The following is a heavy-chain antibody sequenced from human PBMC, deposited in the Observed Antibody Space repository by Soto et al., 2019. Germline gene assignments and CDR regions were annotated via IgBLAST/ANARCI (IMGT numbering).Heavy chain of an antibody. Sequence: SETLSLTCAVYGGSFSGYYWSWIRQPPGKGLEWIGEINHSGSTNYNPSLKSRVTISVDTSKNQFSLKLSSVTAADTAVYYCARAGRSSSSWYSVLTHRRDNWFDPWGQGNLVNVS. CDR2: INHSGST. CDR1: GGSFSGYY. CDR3: ARAGRSSSSWYSVLTHRRDNWFDP. D-gene: IGHD6-13*01. J-gene: IGHJ5*02. V-gene: IGHV4-34*01.